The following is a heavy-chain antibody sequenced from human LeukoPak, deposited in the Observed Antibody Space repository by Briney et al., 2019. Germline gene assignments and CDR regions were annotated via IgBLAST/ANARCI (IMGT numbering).Heavy chain of an antibody. CDR2: IKTDGSTT. V-gene: IGHV3-74*01. CDR3: ARDALYCSSTSCYRGPRDYYYMDV. D-gene: IGHD2-2*02. Sequence: GGSLRLSCAASGFTFSSYWMHWVRHAPGKGLVWVSRIKTDGSTTTYADSVKGRFTISRDNAENTLYLQMNSLRAEDTAAYYCARDALYCSSTSCYRGPRDYYYMDVWGKGTTVTVSS. CDR1: GFTFSSYW. J-gene: IGHJ6*03.